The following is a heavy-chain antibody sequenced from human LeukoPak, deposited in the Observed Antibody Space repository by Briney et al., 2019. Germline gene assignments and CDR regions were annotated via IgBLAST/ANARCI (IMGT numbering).Heavy chain of an antibody. Sequence: PGGSLRLSCSAPGFTFSSYTVHWVRQAPGKGLEFVSAITSTGGNTYYADSVTGRFTLSRDNSKNTLYLQMSSLRAEDTAVYYCVIVRGYFDSSGTDYWGQGTLVTVSS. CDR3: VIVRGYFDSSGTDY. J-gene: IGHJ4*02. V-gene: IGHV3-64D*06. D-gene: IGHD3-9*01. CDR1: GFTFSSYT. CDR2: ITSTGGNT.